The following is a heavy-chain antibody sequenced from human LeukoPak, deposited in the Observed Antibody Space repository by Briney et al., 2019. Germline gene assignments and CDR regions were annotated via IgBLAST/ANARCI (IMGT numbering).Heavy chain of an antibody. V-gene: IGHV1-46*01. J-gene: IGHJ3*02. D-gene: IGHD5-12*01. Sequence: ASVKVSCKASGYTFTSYYMHWVRQAPGQGLEWMGIINPSGGSTSYAQKFQGRVTMTRDTSTSTVYMELSSLRSEDTAVYYCARPKNSGYDPDAFDIWGQGTMVTVSS. CDR3: ARPKNSGYDPDAFDI. CDR2: INPSGGST. CDR1: GYTFTSYY.